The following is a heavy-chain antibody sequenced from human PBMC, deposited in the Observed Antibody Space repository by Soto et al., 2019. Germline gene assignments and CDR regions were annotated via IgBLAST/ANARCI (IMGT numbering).Heavy chain of an antibody. V-gene: IGHV4-4*02. D-gene: IGHD3-9*01. J-gene: IGHJ4*02. CDR1: GGSISSSNW. CDR3: ARCSSYYDILTGYYRVFDY. Sequence: QVQLQESGPGLVKPSGTLSLTCAVSGGSISSSNWWSWVRQPPGKGLEWIGEIYHSGSTNYNPSLKSRVTISVDKSKHQFSLKLSSVTAADTAVYYCARCSSYYDILTGYYRVFDYWGQGTLVTVSS. CDR2: IYHSGST.